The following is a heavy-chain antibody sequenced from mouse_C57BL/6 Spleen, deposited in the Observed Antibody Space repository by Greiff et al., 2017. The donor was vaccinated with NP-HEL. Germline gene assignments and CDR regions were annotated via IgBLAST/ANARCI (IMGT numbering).Heavy chain of an antibody. J-gene: IGHJ4*01. Sequence: EVQLQQSGPELVKPGASVKIPCKASGYTFTDYKMDWVKQSHGKSLEWIGDINPNNGGTIYNQKFKGKATLTVDKSSSTAYMELRSLTSEDTAVYYCARIYDYDEGYAMDYWGQGTSVTVSS. CDR3: ARIYDYDEGYAMDY. CDR1: GYTFTDYK. D-gene: IGHD2-4*01. V-gene: IGHV1-18*01. CDR2: INPNNGGT.